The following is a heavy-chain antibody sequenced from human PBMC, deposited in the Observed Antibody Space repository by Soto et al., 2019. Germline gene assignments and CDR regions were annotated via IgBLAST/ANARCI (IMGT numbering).Heavy chain of an antibody. Sequence: VQPVESGGGVVQPGRSLRLSCAASGFTFSSYGMHWVRQAPGKGLEWVAVISYDGSNKYYADSVKGRFTISRDNSKNTLYLQMNSLRAEDTAVYYCAKDFPEATGAFDIWGQGTMVTVSS. V-gene: IGHV3-30*18. CDR1: GFTFSSYG. J-gene: IGHJ3*02. CDR2: ISYDGSNK. D-gene: IGHD1-26*01. CDR3: AKDFPEATGAFDI.